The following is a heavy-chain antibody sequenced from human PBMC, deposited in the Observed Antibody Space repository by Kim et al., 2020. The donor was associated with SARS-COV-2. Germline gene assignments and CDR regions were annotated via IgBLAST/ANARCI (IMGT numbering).Heavy chain of an antibody. CDR1: GFTFSSYG. V-gene: IGHV3-33*05. D-gene: IGHD5-12*01. CDR2: ISYDGSNK. Sequence: GGSLRLSCAASGFTFSSYGMHWVRQAPGKGLEWVAVISYDGSNKYYADSVKGRFTISRDNSKNTLYLQMNSLRAEDTAVYYCAREVGDGYGGTSDYWGQGTLVTVSS. J-gene: IGHJ4*02. CDR3: AREVGDGYGGTSDY.